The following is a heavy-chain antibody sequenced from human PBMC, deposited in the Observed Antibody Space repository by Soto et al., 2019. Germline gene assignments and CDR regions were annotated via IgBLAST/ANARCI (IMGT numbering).Heavy chain of an antibody. D-gene: IGHD6-13*01. J-gene: IGHJ6*02. CDR2: INPSGGST. CDR1: GYTFTSYY. Sequence: ASVKVSCKASGYTFTSYYMHWVRQAPGQGLELMGIINPSGGSTSYAQKFQGRVTMTRDTSTSTFYMELSSLRSEDTALYYCAREIAAAGMNYYYYGMDVWGQGTTVTVSS. CDR3: AREIAAAGMNYYYYGMDV. V-gene: IGHV1-46*01.